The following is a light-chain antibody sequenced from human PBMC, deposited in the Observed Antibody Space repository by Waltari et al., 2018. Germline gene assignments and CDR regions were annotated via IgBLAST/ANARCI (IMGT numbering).Light chain of an antibody. Sequence: DIQMTQSPSTLSASIGDRVTITCRASQTIGRLLAWYQRKPGKAPKLLIYEASTLESGVPSRFSATGSGTEFTLTSGSLQPDDFASYFCLQYYTYSTFGQGTNVEIK. CDR1: QTIGRL. CDR2: EAS. V-gene: IGKV1-5*03. J-gene: IGKJ1*01. CDR3: LQYYTYST.